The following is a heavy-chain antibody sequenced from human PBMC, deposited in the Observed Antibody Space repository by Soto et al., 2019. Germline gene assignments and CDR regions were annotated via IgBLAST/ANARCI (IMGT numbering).Heavy chain of an antibody. CDR3: ARDRVVVVVDATFDYYYYGLDV. CDR2: ISSSGSTI. D-gene: IGHD2-15*01. CDR1: GFTFSSYE. Sequence: PGGSLRLSCAASGFTFSSYEMNWVRQAPGKGLEWVSYISSSGSTIYYADSVKGRFTISRDNAKNSLYLQMNSLRAEDTAVYYCARDRVVVVVDATFDYYYYGLDVWGQGTTATVSS. J-gene: IGHJ6*02. V-gene: IGHV3-48*03.